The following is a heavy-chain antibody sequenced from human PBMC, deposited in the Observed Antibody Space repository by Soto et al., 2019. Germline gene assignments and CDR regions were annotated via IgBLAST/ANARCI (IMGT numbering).Heavy chain of an antibody. CDR2: ISSGTGYI. D-gene: IGHD3-22*01. J-gene: IGHJ4*02. CDR1: GFTFSTYT. Sequence: PGGSLRLSCAASGFTFSTYTMNWVRQAPGKGLEWLSSISSGTGYIYYADSLKGRFTISRDNAKNSLYLQMNSLRAEDTAVYYCARNYFYDSSGYYYLKNFFDYWGQGTLVTVSS. V-gene: IGHV3-21*01. CDR3: ARNYFYDSSGYYYLKNFFDY.